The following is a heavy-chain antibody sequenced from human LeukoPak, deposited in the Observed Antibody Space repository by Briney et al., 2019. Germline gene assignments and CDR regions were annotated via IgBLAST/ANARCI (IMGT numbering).Heavy chain of an antibody. V-gene: IGHV1-8*01. Sequence: ASVKVSCKASGYTFTSYDINWVRQATGQGLEWMGWMNPNSGNTGYAQKFQGRVTMTRNTSISTAYMELSSLRSDDTAVYYCARAGFYDSSGSPSGAYDYWGQGTLVTVSS. CDR1: GYTFTSYD. CDR3: ARAGFYDSSGSPSGAYDY. CDR2: MNPNSGNT. D-gene: IGHD3-22*01. J-gene: IGHJ4*02.